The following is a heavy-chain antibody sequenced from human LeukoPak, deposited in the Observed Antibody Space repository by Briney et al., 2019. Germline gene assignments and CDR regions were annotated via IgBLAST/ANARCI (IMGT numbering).Heavy chain of an antibody. CDR2: VYYSGST. CDR3: ARGRYLDY. Sequence: SETLSLTCTVSGGSISSYYWSWIRQPPGKGLEWIGYVYYSGSTNYNPSLKSRVTISVDTSKNQFSLKLSSVTAADTAVYYCARGRYLDYWGQGTLVTVSS. V-gene: IGHV4-59*01. CDR1: GGSISSYY. J-gene: IGHJ4*02. D-gene: IGHD3-16*02.